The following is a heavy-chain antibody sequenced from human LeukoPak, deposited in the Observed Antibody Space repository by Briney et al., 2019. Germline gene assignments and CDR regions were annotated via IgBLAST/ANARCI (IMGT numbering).Heavy chain of an antibody. J-gene: IGHJ4*02. CDR3: ARALSGTYYSFHY. CDR2: INPKSGGT. D-gene: IGHD3-10*01. V-gene: IGHV1-2*02. CDR1: GYTFTGDY. Sequence: ASVKVSCKASGYTFTGDYIHWVRRALGQGLEWMGWINPKSGGTNYAQKFQGRVTMTRDTSISTAYMELSRLKSDDTAVYCCARALSGTYYSFHYWGQGTLVTVSS.